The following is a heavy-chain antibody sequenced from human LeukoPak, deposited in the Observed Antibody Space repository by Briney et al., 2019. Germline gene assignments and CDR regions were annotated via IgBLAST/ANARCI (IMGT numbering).Heavy chain of an antibody. Sequence: ASVKVSCKASGYTFTSYAMHWVRQAPGQRLEWMGWINAGNGNTKYSQEFQGRVTITRDTSASTAYMELSSLRSEDMAVYYCARARPRIYYDSSGYYFDYWGQGTLVTVSS. CDR2: INAGNGNT. D-gene: IGHD3-22*01. CDR1: GYTFTSYA. V-gene: IGHV1-3*03. CDR3: ARARPRIYYDSSGYYFDY. J-gene: IGHJ4*02.